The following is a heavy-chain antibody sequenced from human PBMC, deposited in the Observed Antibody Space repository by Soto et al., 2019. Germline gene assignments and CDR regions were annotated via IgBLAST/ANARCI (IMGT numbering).Heavy chain of an antibody. V-gene: IGHV1-24*01. CDR2: FDPEDGET. J-gene: IGHJ2*01. CDR1: GYTLTELS. D-gene: IGHD5-18*01. Sequence: APVKVSCKVSGYTLTELSMHWVRQAPGKGLEWMGGFDPEDGETIYAQKFQGRVTMTEDTSTDTAYMELSSLRSEDTAVYYCATGRYSYGYNWYFDLWGRGTLVTVSS. CDR3: ATGRYSYGYNWYFDL.